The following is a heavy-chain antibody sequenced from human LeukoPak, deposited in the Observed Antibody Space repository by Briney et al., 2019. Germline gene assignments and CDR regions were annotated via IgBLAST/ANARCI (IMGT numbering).Heavy chain of an antibody. D-gene: IGHD5-24*01. V-gene: IGHV4-61*01. Sequence: PSETLSLTCTVSGGSVSSGSYYWSWIRQPPGKGLEWIGYIYYSGSTNYNPSLKSRVTISVDTSKNQFSLKLSSVTAADTAVYYCATQGYLRGSREVKMGYWGQGTLVTVSS. J-gene: IGHJ4*02. CDR3: ATQGYLRGSREVKMGY. CDR1: GGSVSSGSYY. CDR2: IYYSGST.